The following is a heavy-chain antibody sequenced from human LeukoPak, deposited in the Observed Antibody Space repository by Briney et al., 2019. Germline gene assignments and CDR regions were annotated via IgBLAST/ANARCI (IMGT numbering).Heavy chain of an antibody. Sequence: GRSLRLSCAASGFTFSSYAMHWVRQAPGKGLEWVAVISYDGSNKYYADSVKGRFTISRDNSKNTLYLQMNSLRAEDTAVYYCAREGRNYYDSSGRNNWFDPWGQGTLVTVFS. V-gene: IGHV3-30*04. J-gene: IGHJ5*02. CDR1: GFTFSSYA. CDR3: AREGRNYYDSSGRNNWFDP. CDR2: ISYDGSNK. D-gene: IGHD3-22*01.